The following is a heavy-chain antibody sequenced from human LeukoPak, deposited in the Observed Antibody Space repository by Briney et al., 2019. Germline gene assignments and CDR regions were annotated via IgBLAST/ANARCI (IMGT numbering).Heavy chain of an antibody. V-gene: IGHV3-23*01. CDR3: AKDREVVAATFDFDY. D-gene: IGHD2-15*01. CDR2: ISGSGGST. Sequence: PGGSLRLSCAASGFTFSSYAMSWVRQAPGKGLEWVSAISGSGGSTYHVASVRGRFTISRDNSKNTLYLQMNSLRAEDTAVYYCAKDREVVAATFDFDYWGQGTLVTVSS. CDR1: GFTFSSYA. J-gene: IGHJ4*02.